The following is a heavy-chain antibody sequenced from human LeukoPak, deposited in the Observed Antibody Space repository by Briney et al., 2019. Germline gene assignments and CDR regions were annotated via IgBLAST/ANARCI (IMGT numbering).Heavy chain of an antibody. CDR1: GDSISNYY. J-gene: IGHJ3*02. CDR2: IYDSGYS. V-gene: IGHV4-59*01. Sequence: SETLPLTCTVSGDSISNYYWTWIRQSPGQELEWIGYIYDSGYSNHNPFLKSRVTMSVDTSKNQFSLKLSSVTPTDTAVYYCARPNIAGYVDAFDIWGQGTTVIVSS. D-gene: IGHD2/OR15-2a*01. CDR3: ARPNIAGYVDAFDI.